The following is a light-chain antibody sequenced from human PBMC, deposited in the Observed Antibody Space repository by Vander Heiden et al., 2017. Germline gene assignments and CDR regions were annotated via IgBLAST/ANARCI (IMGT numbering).Light chain of an antibody. CDR2: GKN. CDR3: NSRDISGNHVV. V-gene: IGLV3-19*01. Sequence: SSELTQDPAVSVALGQTVRITCQGDSLRSYYASWYQQKPGQAPVLVIYGKNNRPSGIPDRSSGSSSGNTASLTITGAQAEDEADYYCNSRDISGNHVVFGGGTKLTVL. CDR1: SLRSYY. J-gene: IGLJ2*01.